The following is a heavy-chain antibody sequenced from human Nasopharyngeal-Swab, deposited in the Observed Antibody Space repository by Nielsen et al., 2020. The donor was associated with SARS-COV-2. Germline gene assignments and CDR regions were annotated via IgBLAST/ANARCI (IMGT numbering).Heavy chain of an antibody. D-gene: IGHD6-13*01. CDR1: GCTISSYS. Sequence: AGSLSLSCAASGCTISSYSMNWVRHAPGKGLEWVSSITTSSSYIYYADSVKGRFTISTDNAKNSLYLQMNSLRAEDTAVYYCARDPPDEISSSWYRYYYYGMDVWGQGTTVTVSS. J-gene: IGHJ6*02. CDR3: ARDPPDEISSSWYRYYYYGMDV. CDR2: ITTSSSYI. V-gene: IGHV3-21*01.